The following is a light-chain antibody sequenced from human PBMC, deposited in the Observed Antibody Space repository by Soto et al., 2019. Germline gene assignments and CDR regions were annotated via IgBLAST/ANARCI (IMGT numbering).Light chain of an antibody. V-gene: IGLV4-69*02. CDR2: LNSDGSH. Sequence: QPVLTQSPSASASLGASVKLTCTLSSGHSSYAIAWHQQQPEKGPRYLMKLNSDGSHSKGDGIPDRFSGSSSGAERYLTISSLQSEDEADYSCQTWGTGVVFGGGTQLTVL. CDR1: SGHSSYA. CDR3: QTWGTGVV. J-gene: IGLJ2*01.